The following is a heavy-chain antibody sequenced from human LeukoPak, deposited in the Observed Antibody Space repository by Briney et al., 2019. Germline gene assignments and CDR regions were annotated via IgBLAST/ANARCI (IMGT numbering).Heavy chain of an antibody. CDR1: GGTFSSYA. D-gene: IGHD2-21*01. Sequence: SVKVSCKASGGTFSSYAISWVRQAPGRGLEWMGGIIPIFGTANYAQKFQGRVTITADESTSTAYMELSSLRSEDTAVYYCARNPLAYCGGDCYRLYAFDIWGQGTMVTVSS. V-gene: IGHV1-69*01. CDR2: IIPIFGTA. CDR3: ARNPLAYCGGDCYRLYAFDI. J-gene: IGHJ3*02.